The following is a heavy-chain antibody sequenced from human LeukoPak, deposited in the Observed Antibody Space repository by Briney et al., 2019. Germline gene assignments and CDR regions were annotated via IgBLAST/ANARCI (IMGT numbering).Heavy chain of an antibody. J-gene: IGHJ4*02. CDR3: ARENDYGDFRYFDY. CDR2: IIPILETT. Sequence: ASVKVSCKASGGTFSNYTFNWVRQAPGQGLEWMGGIIPILETTNYAQIFQGRVMITADKFTTTTYMELSNLRSEDTAVYYCARENDYGDFRYFDYWGQGTLVTVSP. V-gene: IGHV1-69*08. CDR1: GGTFSNYT. D-gene: IGHD4-17*01.